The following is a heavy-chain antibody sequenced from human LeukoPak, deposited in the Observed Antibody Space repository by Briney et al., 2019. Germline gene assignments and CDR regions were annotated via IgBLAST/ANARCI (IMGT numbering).Heavy chain of an antibody. D-gene: IGHD5-18*01. CDR2: ISSSSSTI. V-gene: IGHV3-48*04. Sequence: PGGSLRLSCAASGFTFSSYSMNWVRQAPGKGLEWVSYISSSSSTIYYADSVKGRFTISRDNAKNSLYLQMNSLRAEDTAVYYCARDSPGYSYGYYYYYYYMDVWGKGTTVTVSS. J-gene: IGHJ6*03. CDR1: GFTFSSYS. CDR3: ARDSPGYSYGYYYYYYYMDV.